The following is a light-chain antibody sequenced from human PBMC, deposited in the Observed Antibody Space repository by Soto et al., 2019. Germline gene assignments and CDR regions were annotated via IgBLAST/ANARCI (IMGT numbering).Light chain of an antibody. V-gene: IGKV3-15*01. CDR1: QSVSTN. CDR2: GAS. Sequence: EIVMTQSPATLSVSPGERATLSCRASQSVSTNLAWYQHNPGQAPRLLIYGASTRATGIPASFSGSGSGTEFTLTISSLQSEDFAVYYCQHYNNWPPWTFGQGTKVDIK. CDR3: QHYNNWPPWT. J-gene: IGKJ1*01.